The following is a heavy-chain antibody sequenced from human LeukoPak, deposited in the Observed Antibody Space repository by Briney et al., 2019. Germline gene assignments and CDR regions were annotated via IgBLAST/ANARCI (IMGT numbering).Heavy chain of an antibody. CDR2: MNPNSGNT. Sequence: ASVKVSCKASGYTFTSYDINWVRQATGQGLEWMGWMNPNSGNTGYAQKFQGRVTITRNTSISTAYMELSSLRSEDTAVYYCARGRNYDFWSGYPSSFDYWGQGTLVTVSS. CDR3: ARGRNYDFWSGYPSSFDY. D-gene: IGHD3-3*01. V-gene: IGHV1-8*01. J-gene: IGHJ4*02. CDR1: GYTFTSYD.